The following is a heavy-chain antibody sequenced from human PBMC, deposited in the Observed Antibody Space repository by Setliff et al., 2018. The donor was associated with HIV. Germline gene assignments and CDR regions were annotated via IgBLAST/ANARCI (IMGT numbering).Heavy chain of an antibody. CDR3: AREDYYDSSGDAFDI. Sequence: PSETLSLTCTVSGGSISSGSYYWSWIRQPAGKGLEWIGRIYISGSTNYNPSLKSRVTISLDTSRNQFSLKLNSVTAADTAVYYCAREDYYDSSGDAFDIWGQGTKVTVSS. CDR1: GGSISSGSYY. V-gene: IGHV4-61*02. CDR2: IYISGST. J-gene: IGHJ3*02. D-gene: IGHD3-22*01.